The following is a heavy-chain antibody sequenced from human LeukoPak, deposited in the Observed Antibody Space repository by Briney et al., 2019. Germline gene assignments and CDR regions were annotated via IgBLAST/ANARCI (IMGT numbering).Heavy chain of an antibody. D-gene: IGHD6-13*01. CDR1: GYTFTGYY. CDR3: ARDGARDSSSWHDY. Sequence: ASVKVSCKASGYTFTGYYMHWVRQAPGQGLEWMGWINPNSGGTNYAQKLQGRVTMTRDTSISTAYMELSRLSSDDTAVYYCARDGARDSSSWHDYWGQGTLVTVSS. J-gene: IGHJ4*02. V-gene: IGHV1-2*02. CDR2: INPNSGGT.